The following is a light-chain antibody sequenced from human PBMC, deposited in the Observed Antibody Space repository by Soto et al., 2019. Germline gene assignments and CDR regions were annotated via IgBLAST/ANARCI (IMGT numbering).Light chain of an antibody. Sequence: QSVLTQPASVSGSPGQSITISCTGTSSDVGGYNYVSWYQQHPGKAPKLMIYDVSNRPSGVSNRFSGSKSGNTASLTISGLQAEDEADYYCSSYTSSSPIVVFGGGTKLTVL. CDR2: DVS. CDR3: SSYTSSSPIVV. V-gene: IGLV2-14*01. CDR1: SSDVGGYNY. J-gene: IGLJ2*01.